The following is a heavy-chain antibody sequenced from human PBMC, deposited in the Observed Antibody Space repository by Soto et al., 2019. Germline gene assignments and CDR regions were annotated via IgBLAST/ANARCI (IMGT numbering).Heavy chain of an antibody. Sequence: GGSLRLSCAASGFTFSSYAMSWVRQAPGKGLEWVSAISGSGGSTYYADSVKGRFTISRDNSKNTLYLQMNSLRAEDTAVYYCAKVSADIAAHFGWFDPWGQGTLVTVS. J-gene: IGHJ5*02. D-gene: IGHD6-6*01. CDR3: AKVSADIAAHFGWFDP. V-gene: IGHV3-23*01. CDR2: ISGSGGST. CDR1: GFTFSSYA.